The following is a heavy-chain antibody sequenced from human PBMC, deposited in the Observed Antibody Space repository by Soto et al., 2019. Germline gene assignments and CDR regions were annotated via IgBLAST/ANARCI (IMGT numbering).Heavy chain of an antibody. CDR3: ARQYYYDSSGYYSDAFDI. D-gene: IGHD3-22*01. Sequence: GESLKISCKGSGYSFTSYWIGWVRQMPGKGLEWMGIIYPGDSDTRYSPSFQGQVTISADKSISTAYLQWSSLKASDTAMYYCARQYYYDSSGYYSDAFDIWGQGTMVTVSS. J-gene: IGHJ3*02. V-gene: IGHV5-51*01. CDR2: IYPGDSDT. CDR1: GYSFTSYW.